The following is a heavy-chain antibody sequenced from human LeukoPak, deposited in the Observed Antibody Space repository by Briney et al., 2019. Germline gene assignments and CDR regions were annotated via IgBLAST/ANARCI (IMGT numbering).Heavy chain of an antibody. Sequence: ASVKVSCKASGYTFTGYYMHWVRQAPGQGLEWMGWINPNSGGTNYAQKFQGRVTMTRDTSISTAYMELSRLRSDDTAVYYCARPRDGYNIGTFDYWGQGTLVTVSS. V-gene: IGHV1-2*02. CDR3: ARPRDGYNIGTFDY. D-gene: IGHD5-24*01. CDR2: INPNSGGT. CDR1: GYTFTGYY. J-gene: IGHJ4*02.